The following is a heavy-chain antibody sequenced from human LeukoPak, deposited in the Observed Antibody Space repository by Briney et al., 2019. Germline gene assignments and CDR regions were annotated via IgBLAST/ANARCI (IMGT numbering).Heavy chain of an antibody. CDR3: TREIGDYYAAASSSES. CDR2: INPNSGGT. V-gene: IGHV1-2*02. Sequence: ASVMVSCKASGYTFTGYYMHWVRQAPGQGLEWMGCINPNSGGTNYAQNLQGRVTMTRDASSSTACKWPSRLRSDGTAIYYCTREIGDYYAAASSSESWGEGGPVTVSS. J-gene: IGHJ6*01. D-gene: IGHD4/OR15-4a*01. CDR1: GYTFTGYY.